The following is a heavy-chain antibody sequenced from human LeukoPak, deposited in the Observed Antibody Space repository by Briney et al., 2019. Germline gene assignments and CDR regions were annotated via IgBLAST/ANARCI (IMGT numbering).Heavy chain of an antibody. J-gene: IGHJ4*02. V-gene: IGHV1-3*01. CDR2: INAGNGNT. Sequence: GALVKVSCKASGYTFTSYAMHWVRQAPGQRLEWMGWINAGNGNTKYSQKFQGRVTITRDTSASTAYMELSSLRSEDTAVYYCARFSFFLEWLLPDYWGQGTLVTVSS. D-gene: IGHD3-3*01. CDR3: ARFSFFLEWLLPDY. CDR1: GYTFTSYA.